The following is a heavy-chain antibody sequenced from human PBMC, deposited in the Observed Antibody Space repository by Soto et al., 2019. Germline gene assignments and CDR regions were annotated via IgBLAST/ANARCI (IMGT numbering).Heavy chain of an antibody. CDR1: GYTFTIYG. CDR2: ISAYNGNT. J-gene: IGHJ6*03. CDR3: ARVLGYCSGGSCYSWGYYYYYMDV. Sequence: ASVKVSCKASGYTFTIYGISWVRQAPGQGLEWMGWISAYNGNTNYAQKLQGRVTMTTDTSTSTAYMELRSLRSDDTAVYYCARVLGYCSGGSCYSWGYYYYYMDVWGKGTTVTVSS. V-gene: IGHV1-18*01. D-gene: IGHD2-15*01.